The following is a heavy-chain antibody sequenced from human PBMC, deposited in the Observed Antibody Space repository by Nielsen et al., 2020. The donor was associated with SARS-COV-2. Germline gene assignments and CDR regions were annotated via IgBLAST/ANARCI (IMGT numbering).Heavy chain of an antibody. Sequence: GESLKISCKGSGHSFTSYWISWVRQMPGKGLEWMGRIDPSDSYTNYSPSFQGHVTISADKSISTAYLQWSSLKASDTAIFYCARLRCTGGSCYGDDYWGQGTLVTVSS. CDR1: GHSFTSYW. D-gene: IGHD2-15*01. V-gene: IGHV5-10-1*01. J-gene: IGHJ4*02. CDR3: ARLRCTGGSCYGDDY. CDR2: IDPSDSYT.